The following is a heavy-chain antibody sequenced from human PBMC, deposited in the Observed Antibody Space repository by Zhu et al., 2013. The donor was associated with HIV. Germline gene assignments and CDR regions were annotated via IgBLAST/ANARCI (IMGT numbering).Heavy chain of an antibody. J-gene: IGHJ6*02. D-gene: IGHD2-8*01. Sequence: QVHLVQSGAEVKKPGSSVKVSCKGSGGNLSSYGFSWVRQAPGQGLEWMGGIIPIIGTPHYAQNFQGRVTITADESRNTAYMELSSLRSEDTAVYYCARGTGVTGPGHFYYYAMDVVGQGTTVTVSS. CDR3: ARGTGVTGPGHFYYYAMDV. CDR1: GGNLSSYG. V-gene: IGHV1-69*01. CDR2: IIPIIGTP.